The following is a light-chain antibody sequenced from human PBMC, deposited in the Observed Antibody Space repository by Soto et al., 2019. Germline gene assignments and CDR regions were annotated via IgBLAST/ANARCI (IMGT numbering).Light chain of an antibody. CDR2: HAS. Sequence: DIQMTQSPSSLSASVGDRVTITCRASQSISSYLNWYQQKPGTAPKLLIYHASTLESGVPSRFSGSGSGTEITLTISSLQPDDFATYYCQQYNSYSFGQGTKVDIK. V-gene: IGKV1-5*01. CDR1: QSISSY. CDR3: QQYNSYS. J-gene: IGKJ1*01.